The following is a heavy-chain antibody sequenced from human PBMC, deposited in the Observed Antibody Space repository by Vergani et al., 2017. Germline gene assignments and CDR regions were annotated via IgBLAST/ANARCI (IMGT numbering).Heavy chain of an antibody. CDR2: ISYDGSNK. V-gene: IGHV3-30-3*01. Sequence: QVQLVESGGGVVQPGRSLRLSCAASGFTFSSYAMHWVRQAPGKGLEWVAVISYDGSNKYYADSVKGRFTISRDNSKNTLYLQMNSLRAEDTAVYYCARDPSRGVVTVYYYYGMDGWGQGTTVTVSS. D-gene: IGHD2-21*02. J-gene: IGHJ6*02. CDR3: ARDPSRGVVTVYYYYGMDG. CDR1: GFTFSSYA.